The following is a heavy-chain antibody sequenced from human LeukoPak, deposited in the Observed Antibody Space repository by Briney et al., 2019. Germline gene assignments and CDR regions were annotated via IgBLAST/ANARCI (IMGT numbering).Heavy chain of an antibody. CDR2: ISSSSSYI. Sequence: GGSLRLSCAASGFTFSSYSMNWVRQAPGKGLEWVSSISSSSSYIYYADSVKGRFTISRDNAKNSLYLQVNSLRAEDTAVYYCARVIVATYYFDYWGQGTLVTVSS. J-gene: IGHJ4*02. D-gene: IGHD5-12*01. CDR3: ARVIVATYYFDY. CDR1: GFTFSSYS. V-gene: IGHV3-21*01.